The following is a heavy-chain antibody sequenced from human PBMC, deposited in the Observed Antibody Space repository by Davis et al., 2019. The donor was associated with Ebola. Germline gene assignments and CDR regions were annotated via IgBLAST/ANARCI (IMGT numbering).Heavy chain of an antibody. V-gene: IGHV6-1*01. D-gene: IGHD1-26*01. CDR3: VRGWGRTGMGV. Sequence: PSETLSLTCAIFGDSVSSGGWNWIRQSPSRGLEWLGRTYYTSKWHNDYGESVKSRITINPDTSKNQLSLQLSSVTPEDTAVYYCVRGWGRTGMGVWGQGTTVIVSS. CDR1: GDSVSSGG. CDR2: TYYTSKWHN. J-gene: IGHJ6*02.